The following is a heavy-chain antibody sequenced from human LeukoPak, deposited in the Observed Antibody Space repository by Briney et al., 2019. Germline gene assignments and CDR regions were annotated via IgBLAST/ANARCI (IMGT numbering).Heavy chain of an antibody. CDR1: GFTFSSYA. Sequence: GGSLRLSCAAPGFTFSSYAMSWVRQAPGKGLEWVSGISGRGHTTYHADSVRGRFTISRDNSKNTLYLQMNSLRVEDTAIYYCAKGGHYDSSGYSPFDYWGQGTLVTVSS. CDR3: AKGGHYDSSGYSPFDY. CDR2: ISGRGHTT. J-gene: IGHJ4*02. D-gene: IGHD3-22*01. V-gene: IGHV3-23*01.